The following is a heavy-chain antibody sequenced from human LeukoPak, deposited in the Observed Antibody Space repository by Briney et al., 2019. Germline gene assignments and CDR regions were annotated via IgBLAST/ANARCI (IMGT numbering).Heavy chain of an antibody. J-gene: IGHJ3*02. CDR2: IYYSGST. CDR1: GGSISSGGYY. Sequence: SQTLSLTCTVSGGSISSGGYYWSWIRQHPGKGLEWIGYIYYSGSTYYNPPLKSRVTISVDTSKNQFSLKLSSVTAADTAVYYCARGVGPMDVVVVAATPEADAFDIWGQGTMVTVSS. CDR3: ARGVGPMDVVVVAATPEADAFDI. D-gene: IGHD2-15*01. V-gene: IGHV4-31*03.